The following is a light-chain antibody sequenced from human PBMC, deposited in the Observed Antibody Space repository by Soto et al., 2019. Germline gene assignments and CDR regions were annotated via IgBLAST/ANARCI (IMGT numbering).Light chain of an antibody. CDR1: QSISSSY. CDR2: GAS. CDR3: QQYGGSPRT. V-gene: IGKV3-20*01. Sequence: EIVLTQSPGTLSLSPGERATLSCRASQSISSSYLTWYQQKPGQAPRLLMYGASSRATGIPDRFSGSGSGTDFTLTISRLEPDDVAVYYCQQYGGSPRTFGQGTKVESK. J-gene: IGKJ1*01.